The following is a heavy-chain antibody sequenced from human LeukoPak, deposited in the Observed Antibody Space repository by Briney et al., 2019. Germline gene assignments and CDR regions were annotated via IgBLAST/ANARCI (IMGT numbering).Heavy chain of an antibody. D-gene: IGHD3-10*01. CDR3: ARGTTMVRGRVYYMDV. V-gene: IGHV4-34*01. J-gene: IGHJ6*03. CDR1: GGSFSGYY. Sequence: PSETLSLTCAVYGGSFSGYYWSWIRQPPGKGLEWIGEINHSGSTNYNPSLKSRVTISVDTSKNQFSLKLSSVTASDTAVYYCARGTTMVRGRVYYMDVWGKGTTVTVSS. CDR2: INHSGST.